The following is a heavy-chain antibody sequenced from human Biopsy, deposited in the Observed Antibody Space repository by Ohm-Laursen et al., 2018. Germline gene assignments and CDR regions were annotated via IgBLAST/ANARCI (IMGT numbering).Heavy chain of an antibody. CDR2: IDPKHGET. V-gene: IGHV1-24*01. D-gene: IGHD3-3*01. CDR1: EYTLTEFP. CDR3: CWRSPFRVVIGSNKYYYYGMDV. Sequence: ASVKVSCNVSEYTLTEFPIHWVRQAPGKGLEWMGGIDPKHGETLYAQKFQDRVTMTEDTSTDTAYMELSSLRSEDTAVYYCCWRSPFRVVIGSNKYYYYGMDVWGQGTTVTVSS. J-gene: IGHJ6*02.